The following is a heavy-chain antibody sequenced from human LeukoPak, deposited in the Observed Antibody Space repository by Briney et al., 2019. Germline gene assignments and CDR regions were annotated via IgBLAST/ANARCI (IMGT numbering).Heavy chain of an antibody. CDR3: ARLPYYYDSSGYYYVGAFDI. D-gene: IGHD3-22*01. Sequence: SETLSLTCTVSGGSISSSSYYWGWIRQPPGKGLEWIGSIYYSGSTYYNPSLKSRVTISVDTSKNQFSLKLSSVTAADTAVYYCARLPYYYDSSGYYYVGAFDIWGQGTMVTVSS. J-gene: IGHJ3*02. V-gene: IGHV4-39*01. CDR1: GGSISSSSYY. CDR2: IYYSGST.